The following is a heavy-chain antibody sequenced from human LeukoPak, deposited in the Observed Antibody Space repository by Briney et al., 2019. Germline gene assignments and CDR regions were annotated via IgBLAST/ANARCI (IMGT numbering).Heavy chain of an antibody. CDR3: ARDLPAAGPYVVSKYYYYMDV. Sequence: PSETLSLTCTVSGGSISSGSYYWSWIRQPAGKGLEWIGRIYTSGSTNYNPSLKSRVTISVDTSKNQFSLRLSSVTAADTAVYYCARDLPAAGPYVVSKYYYYMDVWGKGTTVTISS. D-gene: IGHD6-13*01. CDR1: GGSISSGSYY. J-gene: IGHJ6*03. V-gene: IGHV4-61*02. CDR2: IYTSGST.